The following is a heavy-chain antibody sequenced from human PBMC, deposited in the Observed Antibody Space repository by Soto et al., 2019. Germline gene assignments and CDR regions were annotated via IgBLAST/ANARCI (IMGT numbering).Heavy chain of an antibody. D-gene: IGHD3-10*01. V-gene: IGHV3-11*01. CDR2: ISSSGSTI. CDR3: ARVGFYYGSGAYYGMDV. CDR1: GFTFSDYY. Sequence: PGGSLRLSCAASGFTFSDYYMGWIRQAPGKGLEWVSYISSSGSTIYYADSVKGRFTISRDNAKNSLYLQMNSLRAEDTAVYYCARVGFYYGSGAYYGMDVWGQGTTVTGSS. J-gene: IGHJ6*02.